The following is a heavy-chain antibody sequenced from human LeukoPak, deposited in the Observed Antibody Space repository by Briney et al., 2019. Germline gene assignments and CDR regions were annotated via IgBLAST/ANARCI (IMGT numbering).Heavy chain of an antibody. V-gene: IGHV1-2*02. CDR3: ARATVTNDYFDY. CDR1: GYTFTGYY. Sequence: ASVKVSCKASGYTFTGYYMNWVRQAPGQGLEWMGWINPNSGGTNYAQKFQGRVTMTRDTSISTAYMELSRLRSDETAVYYCARATVTNDYFDYWGQGTLVTVSS. CDR2: INPNSGGT. D-gene: IGHD4-17*01. J-gene: IGHJ4*02.